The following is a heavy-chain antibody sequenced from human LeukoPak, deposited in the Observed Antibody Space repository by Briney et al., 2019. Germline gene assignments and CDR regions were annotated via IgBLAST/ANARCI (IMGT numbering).Heavy chain of an antibody. CDR3: ARAGGGWSFDY. CDR2: LFFGGST. V-gene: IGHV4-59*01. Sequence: PSETLYLTCTVSGASISTYYWSWIRQPPGKGLEWIGYLFFGGSTNYNPSLKSRVTISSDTSKNQLSLKLTSVTAADTAVYYCARAGGGWSFDYLGQGTLVTVSS. D-gene: IGHD6-19*01. J-gene: IGHJ4*02. CDR1: GASISTYY.